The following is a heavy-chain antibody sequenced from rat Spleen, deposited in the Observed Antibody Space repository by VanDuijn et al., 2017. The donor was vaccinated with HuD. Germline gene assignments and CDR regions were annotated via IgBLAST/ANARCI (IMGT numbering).Heavy chain of an antibody. CDR1: GFTFSSFP. CDR2: ISTSGVGT. CDR3: ARQWDY. J-gene: IGHJ2*01. Sequence: EAQLVESGGDAVQPGRSMELTCTASGFTFSSFPMAWVRQAPTKGLEWVASISTSGVGTYYRDSVKGRFTVSRDNAKSTLYLQMDSLRSEDTATYYCARQWDYWGQGVMVTVSS. V-gene: IGHV5-46*01.